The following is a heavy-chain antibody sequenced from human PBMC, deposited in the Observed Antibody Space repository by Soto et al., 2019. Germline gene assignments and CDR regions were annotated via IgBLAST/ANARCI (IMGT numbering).Heavy chain of an antibody. CDR3: ARGGPRGAFDI. J-gene: IGHJ3*02. CDR1: GFTFSSYA. CDR2: ISYDGSNK. Sequence: PGGSLRLSXAASGFTFSSYAMHWVRQAPGKGLEWVAVISYDGSNKYYADSVKGRFTISRDNSKNTLYLQMNSLRAEDTAVYYCARGGPRGAFDIWGQGTMVTVSS. D-gene: IGHD2-15*01. V-gene: IGHV3-30-3*01.